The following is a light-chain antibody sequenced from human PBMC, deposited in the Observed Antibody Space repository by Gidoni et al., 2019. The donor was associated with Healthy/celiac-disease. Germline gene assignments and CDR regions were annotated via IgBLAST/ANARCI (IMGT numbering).Light chain of an antibody. CDR3: QQSYTAPYT. V-gene: IGKV1-39*01. CDR2: ASS. CDR1: QSISSY. J-gene: IGKJ2*01. Sequence: DVQMTQSPSSLSASVGHRVTITCRASQSISSYLNWYLQNPGKAPQLLIYASSSLQSGVPSMFSGSGSGTVFTLTISSLQSEDFATYYCQQSYTAPYTFGQGTKLEIK.